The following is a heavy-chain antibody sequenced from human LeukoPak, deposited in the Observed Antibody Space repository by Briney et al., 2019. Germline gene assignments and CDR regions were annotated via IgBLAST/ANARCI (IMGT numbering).Heavy chain of an antibody. V-gene: IGHV1-18*04. Sequence: ASVKVSCKSSGYTFTGYYIHWVRQAPGQGLEWMGWISAYNGNTNYAQKLQGRVTMTTDTSTSTAYMELRSLRSDDTAVYYCAREDSYGDLTFDYWGQGTLVTVSS. J-gene: IGHJ4*02. D-gene: IGHD5-18*01. CDR3: AREDSYGDLTFDY. CDR1: GYTFTGYY. CDR2: ISAYNGNT.